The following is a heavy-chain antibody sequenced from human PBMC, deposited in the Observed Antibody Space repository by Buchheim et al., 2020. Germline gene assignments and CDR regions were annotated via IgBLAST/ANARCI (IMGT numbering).Heavy chain of an antibody. Sequence: QLQLQESGPGLVKPSETLSLTCTVSGDSIISTSYYWGWIRPSPGRGLEWIGCIFRSGSTHYNPSLKSRVTISVDTSKNRFSLKLSSVTAADTAVYYCARDLYLASGTFYSVSYRFDYWGQG. CDR2: IFRSGST. CDR1: GDSIISTSYY. D-gene: IGHD3-10*01. J-gene: IGHJ4*02. V-gene: IGHV4-39*07. CDR3: ARDLYLASGTFYSVSYRFDY.